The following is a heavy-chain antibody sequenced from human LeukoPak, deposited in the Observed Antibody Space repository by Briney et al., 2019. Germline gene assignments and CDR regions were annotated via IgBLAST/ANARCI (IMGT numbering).Heavy chain of an antibody. V-gene: IGHV3-23*01. CDR1: GFSFSSYA. Sequence: PGGSLRLSCAASGFSFSSYAMSWVRQAPGKGLEWVSAISDSGGSTNYADSLKGRITISRDNSKNTLYLQMNNLRAEDTAVYYCAKDSYSKGDFWGQGVLVTVSS. CDR3: AKDSYSKGDF. CDR2: ISDSGGST. D-gene: IGHD6-13*01. J-gene: IGHJ4*02.